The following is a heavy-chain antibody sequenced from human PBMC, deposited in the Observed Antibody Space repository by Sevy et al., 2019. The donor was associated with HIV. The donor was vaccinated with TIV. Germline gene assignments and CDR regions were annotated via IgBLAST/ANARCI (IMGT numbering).Heavy chain of an antibody. J-gene: IGHJ4*02. CDR2: IFSSGST. CDR3: MILFLYSRSGWSYIDY. V-gene: IGHV3-66*02. CDR1: GFTVNDKY. Sequence: GGSLRLSCAISGFTVNDKYIIWVRQAPGKGLEWVSVIFSSGSTYYADSAKGRFTISGDNSKNTVDHQMNIVRAENTAVYYCMILFLYSRSGWSYIDYWGQGTMVTVSS. D-gene: IGHD6-19*01.